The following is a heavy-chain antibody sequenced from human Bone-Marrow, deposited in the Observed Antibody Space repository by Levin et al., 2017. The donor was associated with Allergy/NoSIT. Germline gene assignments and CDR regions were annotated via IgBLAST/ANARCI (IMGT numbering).Heavy chain of an antibody. Sequence: GGSLRLSCLTSGFTFDDYAMSWVRQAPGKGLEWVGVIRRKLYGGTTKYAASVKGRFTISRDDARGLVYLQMDSLRTDDTAVYYCTMGYTAFGAVPQCDYWGQGTLVTVSS. J-gene: IGHJ4*02. D-gene: IGHD3-16*01. CDR2: IRRKLYGGTT. V-gene: IGHV3-49*04. CDR3: TMGYTAFGAVPQCDY. CDR1: GFTFDDYA.